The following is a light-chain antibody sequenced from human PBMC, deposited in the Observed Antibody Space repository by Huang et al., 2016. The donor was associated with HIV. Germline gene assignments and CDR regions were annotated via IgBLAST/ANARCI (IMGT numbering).Light chain of an antibody. CDR3: MQGLQTPYT. V-gene: IGKV2-28*01. J-gene: IGKJ2*01. Sequence: DIVMTQSPLSLPATPGAPAFISCNSSQSVMRGSGYNSLDWYLQKPGQSQQLLIYLGSNRASRGTDRFRGIGAGKDFTLTISRVEAEDVGVYYCMQGLQTPYTFGQGTNLEIK. CDR2: LGS. CDR1: QSVMRGSGYNS.